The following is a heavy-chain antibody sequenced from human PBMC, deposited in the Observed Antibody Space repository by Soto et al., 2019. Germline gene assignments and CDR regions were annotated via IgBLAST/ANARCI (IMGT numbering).Heavy chain of an antibody. CDR2: ISYDGSNK. J-gene: IGHJ6*02. V-gene: IGHV3-30-3*01. CDR3: ASLRGDYYDFWSGYYYYYGMDV. D-gene: IGHD3-3*01. CDR1: GFTFSSYA. Sequence: GGSLRLSCAASGFTFSSYAMHWVRQAPGKGLEWVAVISYDGSNKYYADSVKGRFTISRDNSKNTLYLQMNSLRAEDTAVYYCASLRGDYYDFWSGYYYYYGMDVWGQGTTVTVSS.